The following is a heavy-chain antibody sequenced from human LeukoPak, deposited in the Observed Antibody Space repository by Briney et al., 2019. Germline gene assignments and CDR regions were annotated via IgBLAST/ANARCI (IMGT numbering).Heavy chain of an antibody. CDR3: ARGTVDTAMASPFDY. V-gene: IGHV4-38-2*01. Sequence: KTSETLSLTCAVSGYSISSGYYWGWIRQPPGKGLEWIGSIYHSGSTYYNPSLKSRVTTSVDTSKNQFSLKLSSVTAADTAVYYCARGTVDTAMASPFDYWGQGTLVTVSS. J-gene: IGHJ4*02. CDR1: GYSISSGYY. CDR2: IYHSGST. D-gene: IGHD5-18*01.